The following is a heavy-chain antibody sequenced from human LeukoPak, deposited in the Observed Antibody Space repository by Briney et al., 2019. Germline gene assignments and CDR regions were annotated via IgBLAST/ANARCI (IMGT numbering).Heavy chain of an antibody. Sequence: ASVKVSSKASGYSFTGYYMHWVRQAPGQGLEWMGWINPNSGGTNYAQKFQGRVTMTRDTSISTAYMELSRLRSDDTAVYYCARGYYDFWSGYHDAFDIWGQGTMVTVSS. V-gene: IGHV1-2*02. J-gene: IGHJ3*02. D-gene: IGHD3-3*01. CDR1: GYSFTGYY. CDR3: ARGYYDFWSGYHDAFDI. CDR2: INPNSGGT.